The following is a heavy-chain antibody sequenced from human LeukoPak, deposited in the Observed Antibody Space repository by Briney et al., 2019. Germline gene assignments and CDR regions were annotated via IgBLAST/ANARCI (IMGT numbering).Heavy chain of an antibody. CDR1: GFTFSNYL. J-gene: IGHJ4*02. D-gene: IGHD2-2*01. CDR2: ITSDGSST. V-gene: IGHV3-74*01. Sequence: PGGSLRLSCAASGFTFSNYLMHWVRQAPGKGLVWVSRITSDGSSTHYADSVKGRFTISRDNAKNTLYPQMYSLTAEDTAVYYCVSLGYCSTSSCQPWGQGTLVTVSS. CDR3: VSLGYCSTSSCQP.